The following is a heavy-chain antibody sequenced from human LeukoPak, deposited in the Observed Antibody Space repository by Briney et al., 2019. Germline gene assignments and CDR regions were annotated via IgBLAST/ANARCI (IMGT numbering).Heavy chain of an antibody. J-gene: IGHJ4*02. Sequence: ASVKVSCKASGYTFTSYGISWVRQAPGQGLEWMGWISAYNGNTNYAQKLQGRVTMTTDTSTSTAYMELRSLRSDDTAVYYCARVGSYSSGWSYPEAKDFFDYWGQGTLVTVSS. D-gene: IGHD6-13*01. CDR2: ISAYNGNT. V-gene: IGHV1-18*01. CDR1: GYTFTSYG. CDR3: ARVGSYSSGWSYPEAKDFFDY.